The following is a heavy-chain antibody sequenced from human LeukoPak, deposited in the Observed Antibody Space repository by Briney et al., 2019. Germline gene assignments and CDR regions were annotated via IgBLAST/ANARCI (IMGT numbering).Heavy chain of an antibody. CDR3: VREGGNAFDI. D-gene: IGHD2-15*01. CDR1: GYTFTGYY. J-gene: IGHJ3*02. V-gene: IGHV1-2*02. CDR2: INPNSGGT. Sequence: AAVKVSCKASGYTFTGYYMHWVRQAPRQGLEWMGWINPNSGGTNYAQKFQGRVTMTRDTSISTAYMELSRLRSDDTAVYYCVREGGNAFDIWGQGTMVTVSS.